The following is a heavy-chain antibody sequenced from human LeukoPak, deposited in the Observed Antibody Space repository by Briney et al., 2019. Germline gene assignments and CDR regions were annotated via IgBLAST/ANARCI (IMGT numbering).Heavy chain of an antibody. V-gene: IGHV3-23*01. CDR3: ARDQGYYDSSGYTY. CDR1: GFTFSNYA. J-gene: IGHJ4*02. Sequence: GGSLRLSCVASGFTFSNYAMNWVRQAPGKGLEWVSGVSGGGSSTYYADSVKGRFTISRDNSKNMLYLQMNSLRAEDTAVYYCARDQGYYDSSGYTYWGQGTLVTVSS. CDR2: VSGGGSST. D-gene: IGHD3-22*01.